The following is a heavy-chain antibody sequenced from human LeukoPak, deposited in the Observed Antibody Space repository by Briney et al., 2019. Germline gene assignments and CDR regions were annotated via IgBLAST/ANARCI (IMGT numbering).Heavy chain of an antibody. J-gene: IGHJ3*02. CDR3: AYGSGSYYENDAFDI. Sequence: GGSLRLSCAASGFTFSSYSMNWVRQAPGKGLEWVSYISSSSSTIYYADSVKGRFTISRDNAKNSLYLQMNSLRVEDTAVYYCAYGSGSYYENDAFDIWGQGTMVTVSS. V-gene: IGHV3-48*04. CDR1: GFTFSSYS. D-gene: IGHD3-10*01. CDR2: ISSSSSTI.